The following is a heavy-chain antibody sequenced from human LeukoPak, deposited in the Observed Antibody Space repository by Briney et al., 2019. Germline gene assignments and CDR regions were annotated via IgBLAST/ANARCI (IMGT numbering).Heavy chain of an antibody. J-gene: IGHJ3*02. CDR2: IYHSGST. CDR3: ARERSGSEIFARSFDI. CDR1: GGSISSYY. D-gene: IGHD3-3*01. V-gene: IGHV4-59*12. Sequence: PSETLSLTCTVSGGSISSYYWSWIRQPPGKGLEWIGEIYHSGSTNYNPSLKSRITISVDMSKNQFSLKLSSVTAADTAVYYCARERSGSEIFARSFDIWGQGTMVTVSS.